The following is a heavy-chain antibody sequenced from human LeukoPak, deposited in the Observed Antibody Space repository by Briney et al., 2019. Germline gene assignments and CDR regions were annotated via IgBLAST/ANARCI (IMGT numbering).Heavy chain of an antibody. Sequence: TGGSLRLSCAASGFTFSSYWMSWVRQAPGKGLEWVASIKEDGSEQYYVDSVKGRFTISRDNAENSLYLQMNSLRAEDMAVYYCARGGYYWGAWGQGTLVTVSS. CDR2: IKEDGSEQ. J-gene: IGHJ5*02. V-gene: IGHV3-7*01. CDR1: GFTFSSYW. CDR3: ARGGYYWGA. D-gene: IGHD1-1*01.